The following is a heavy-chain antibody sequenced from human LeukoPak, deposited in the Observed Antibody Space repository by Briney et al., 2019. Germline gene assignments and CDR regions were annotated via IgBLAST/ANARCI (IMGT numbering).Heavy chain of an antibody. J-gene: IGHJ4*02. D-gene: IGHD2-15*01. V-gene: IGHV3-20*04. CDR2: INWNGGST. CDR1: GFTFDDYG. Sequence: AGGSLRLSCAASGFTFDDYGMTWVRQAPGKGLEWVSGINWNGGSTGYADSVKGRFTISRGNAKNSLYLQMNSLTAEDTALYYCARTWPVVVVAASYFDYWGQGTLVTVSS. CDR3: ARTWPVVVVAASYFDY.